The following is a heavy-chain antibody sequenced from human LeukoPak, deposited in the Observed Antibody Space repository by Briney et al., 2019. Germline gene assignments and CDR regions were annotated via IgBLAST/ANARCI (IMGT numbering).Heavy chain of an antibody. J-gene: IGHJ4*02. V-gene: IGHV3-23*01. Sequence: GGSLRPSCAASGFTFSSYGMTWVRQAPGKGLEWVSVISGSGGSTNYADSVKGRFTISRDNSKNTLYLQMNSLRAEDTAVYYCAKDRGRAVAGSEFDYWGQGTLVTVSS. CDR2: ISGSGGST. CDR1: GFTFSSYG. D-gene: IGHD6-19*01. CDR3: AKDRGRAVAGSEFDY.